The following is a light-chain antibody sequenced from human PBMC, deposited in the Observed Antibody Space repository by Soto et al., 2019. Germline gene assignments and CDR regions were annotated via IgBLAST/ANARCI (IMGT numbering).Light chain of an antibody. J-gene: IGKJ1*01. V-gene: IGKV3-15*01. Sequence: EIVMTRSPATVSVSPLERVTLSCVASQSVSNNLAWYQQKPGQAPRLLIYGAATRATGIPARFSGSGSGTEFTLTISSLQAEDFAVYYCQQYEKWPWTFGQGTKVDIK. CDR2: GAA. CDR3: QQYEKWPWT. CDR1: QSVSNN.